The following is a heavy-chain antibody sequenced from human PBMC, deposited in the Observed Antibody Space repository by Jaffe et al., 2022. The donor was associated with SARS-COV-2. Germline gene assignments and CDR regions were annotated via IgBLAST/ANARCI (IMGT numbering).Heavy chain of an antibody. CDR2: IFYSGTT. CDR1: GGSINRGGYY. V-gene: IGHV4-31*03. J-gene: IGHJ6*02. CDR3: ARESKVDIPYYRGIDV. D-gene: IGHD2-8*01. Sequence: QVQLQESGPGLVKPLQGLSLTCSVSGGSINRGGYYWSWIRQFPGKGLEWMGYIFYSGTTWYNPSLKSRITISIDTSKNQFSLRLTSVTAADTAVYYCARESKVDIPYYRGIDVWGQGTTVTVSS.